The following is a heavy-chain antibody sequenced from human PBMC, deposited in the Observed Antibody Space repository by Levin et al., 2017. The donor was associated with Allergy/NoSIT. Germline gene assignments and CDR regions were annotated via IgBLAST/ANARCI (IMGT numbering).Heavy chain of an antibody. CDR3: ARRDSDGSNSFDY. CDR1: GYSFTSYW. V-gene: IGHV5-51*01. D-gene: IGHD4-23*01. Sequence: GGSLRLSCQASGYSFTSYWFGWVRQRPGKGLEWMGLIFPSDSDTRVSPAFRGQIIMSVDKSINAAYLQWSSLNVSDSAMYYCARRDSDGSNSFDYWGQGTLVTVSA. J-gene: IGHJ4*02. CDR2: IFPSDSDT.